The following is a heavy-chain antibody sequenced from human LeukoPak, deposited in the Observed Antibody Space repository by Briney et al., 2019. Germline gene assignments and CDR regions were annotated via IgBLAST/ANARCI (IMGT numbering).Heavy chain of an antibody. CDR1: GGTFSSYA. V-gene: IGHV1-69*04. J-gene: IGHJ4*02. CDR2: IIPIFGIA. D-gene: IGHD1-14*01. Sequence: SVKVSCKASGGTFSSYAISWVRRAPGQGLEWMGRIIPIFGIANYAQKFQGRVTITADKSTSTAYMELSSLRSEDTAVYYCARAFAKTGKYYFDYWGQGTLVTVSS. CDR3: ARAFAKTGKYYFDY.